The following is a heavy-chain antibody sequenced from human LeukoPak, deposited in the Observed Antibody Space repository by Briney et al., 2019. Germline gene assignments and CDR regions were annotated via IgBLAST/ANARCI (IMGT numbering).Heavy chain of an antibody. CDR3: AKGRGWLQFFDY. V-gene: IGHV3-23*01. D-gene: IGHD5-24*01. CDR1: GFTFSSYA. J-gene: IGHJ4*02. CDR2: ISGNGGKT. Sequence: GGSLRLSCAASGFTFSSYAMSWVRQAPGKGLEWVSSISGNGGKTYYADSVKGRFTISRDDSKNTLYLQMNGLRAEDTAVYYCAKGRGWLQFFDYWGQGTLVTVSS.